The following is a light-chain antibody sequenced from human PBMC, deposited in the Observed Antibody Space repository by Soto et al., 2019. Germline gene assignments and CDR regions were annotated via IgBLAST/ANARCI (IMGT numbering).Light chain of an antibody. Sequence: EIVLTQSPVTLSLSPGERATLYCRASQIIASHLAWYQQKPGQAPRLLIHDASSRATGIPARFSGSGSGTDFTLTISSLEPEDFAVYYCQQRNNWPPSITFGPGTRLEIK. J-gene: IGKJ5*01. CDR3: QQRNNWPPSIT. CDR2: DAS. CDR1: QIIASH. V-gene: IGKV3-11*01.